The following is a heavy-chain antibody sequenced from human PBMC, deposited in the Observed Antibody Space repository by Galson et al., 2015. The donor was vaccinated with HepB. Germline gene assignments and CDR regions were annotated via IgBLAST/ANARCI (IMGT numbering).Heavy chain of an antibody. D-gene: IGHD4-17*01. CDR2: ISYDGSNK. Sequence: SLRLSCAASGFTFSSYAMHWVRQAPGKGLEWVAVISYDGSNKYYADSVKGRFTISRDNSKNTLYLQMNSLRAEDTAVYYCARDPDNGDYVRDGDYWGQGTLVTVSS. V-gene: IGHV3-30*04. J-gene: IGHJ4*02. CDR1: GFTFSSYA. CDR3: ARDPDNGDYVRDGDY.